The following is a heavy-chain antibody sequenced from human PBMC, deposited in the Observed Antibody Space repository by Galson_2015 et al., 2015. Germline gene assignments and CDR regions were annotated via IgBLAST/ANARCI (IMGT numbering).Heavy chain of an antibody. CDR3: ARGDYSGYIRAYQTEYYIDH. CDR2: ISYDGTHE. CDR1: GFTFSSYA. D-gene: IGHD4-11*01. Sequence: FLRLSCAASGFTFSSYAIHWARQAPGKGLEWVAAISYDGTHEYYADSVKGRFSISRDNSKNTLYLQMNSLRAEDTAVYFCARGDYSGYIRAYQTEYYIDHWGQGALVTVSS. J-gene: IGHJ4*02. V-gene: IGHV3-30*01.